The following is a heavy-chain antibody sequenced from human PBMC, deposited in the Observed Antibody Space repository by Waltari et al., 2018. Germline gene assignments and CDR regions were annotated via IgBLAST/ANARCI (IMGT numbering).Heavy chain of an antibody. CDR3: AREGSLYSSTGGWIGP. CDR1: NGSLNNHY. D-gene: IGHD2-2*01. CDR2: INQITGDT. V-gene: IGHV4-59*11. Sequence: QVHLQESGPGLVKPSETLSLTCTVSNGSLNNHYWSWIRQPPGKRMEWIGWINQITGDTNYNPSLERRVIISSDIAKNQFSLKLTSVTAADTAIYYCAREGSLYSSTGGWIGPWGQGMLVTVSS. J-gene: IGHJ5*01.